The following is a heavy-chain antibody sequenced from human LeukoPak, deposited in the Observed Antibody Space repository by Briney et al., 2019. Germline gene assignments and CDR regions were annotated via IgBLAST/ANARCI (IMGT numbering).Heavy chain of an antibody. Sequence: KASETLSLTCAVSGGSISSGGYSWSWIRQPPGKGLEWIGYIYHSGSTNYNPSLKSRVTISVDTSKNQFSLKLSSVTAADTAVYYCARGRPHTLRLGEFRGKPFDYWGQGTLVTVSS. V-gene: IGHV4-30-2*01. J-gene: IGHJ4*02. CDR2: IYHSGST. D-gene: IGHD3-16*01. CDR1: GGSISSGGYS. CDR3: ARGRPHTLRLGEFRGKPFDY.